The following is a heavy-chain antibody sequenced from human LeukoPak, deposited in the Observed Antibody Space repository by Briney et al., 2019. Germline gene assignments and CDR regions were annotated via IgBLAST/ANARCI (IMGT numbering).Heavy chain of an antibody. CDR3: ARAPDGDRFEY. V-gene: IGHV1-2*02. D-gene: IGHD4-17*01. CDR2: INPNSGGT. J-gene: IGHJ4*02. CDR1: GYTFTGYY. Sequence: ASVKVSCKASGYTFTGYYMHWVRQAPGQGLELMGWINPNSGGTNYAQKFQVRVTMTRDTSISTAYMELRRLRSDDTAVYYCARAPDGDRFEYWGQGTLVTVSS.